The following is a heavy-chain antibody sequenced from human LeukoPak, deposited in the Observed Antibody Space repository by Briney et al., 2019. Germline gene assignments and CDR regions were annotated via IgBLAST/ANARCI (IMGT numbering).Heavy chain of an antibody. CDR2: ISSSSSTI. Sequence: PGGSLRLSCAASGFTFSSYSMNWVRQAPGKGLEWVSYISSSSSTIYYADSVKGRFTISRDNAKNSLYLQMNSLRAEDTAVYYCAKSCSSTSCYTPPPDYYYYMDVWGKGTTVTISS. D-gene: IGHD2-2*02. V-gene: IGHV3-48*01. CDR1: GFTFSSYS. J-gene: IGHJ6*03. CDR3: AKSCSSTSCYTPPPDYYYYMDV.